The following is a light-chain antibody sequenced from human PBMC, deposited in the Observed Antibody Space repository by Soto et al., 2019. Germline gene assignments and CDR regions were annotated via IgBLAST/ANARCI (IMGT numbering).Light chain of an antibody. CDR3: QQHRT. CDR1: RDVYINA. V-gene: IGKV3-20*01. J-gene: IGKJ1*01. CDR2: GAS. Sequence: VVLTQSPATLSLSPGEPATLSCRASRDVYINALAWYQQKPGQAPRLLIYGASSRAAGIPDRFTGSGSGTEFTLTISRLEPEDFAVYFCQQHRTFGQGTKVDNK.